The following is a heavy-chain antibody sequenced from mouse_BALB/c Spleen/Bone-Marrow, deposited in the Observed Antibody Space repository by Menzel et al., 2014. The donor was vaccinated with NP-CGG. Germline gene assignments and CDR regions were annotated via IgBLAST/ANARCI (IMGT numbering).Heavy chain of an antibody. V-gene: IGHV7-3*02. CDR3: ARDRGLTYFDY. Sequence: DVQLQESGGGLVQPGGSLRLSCATSGFTFTDYYMSWVRQPPGKALEWLGFIRNKANGYTTEYSASVKGRFTISRDNSQSILYLQMNTLRAEDSATYYCARDRGLTYFDYWGQGTTLTVSP. D-gene: IGHD2-4*01. J-gene: IGHJ2*01. CDR1: GFTFTDYY. CDR2: IRNKANGYTT.